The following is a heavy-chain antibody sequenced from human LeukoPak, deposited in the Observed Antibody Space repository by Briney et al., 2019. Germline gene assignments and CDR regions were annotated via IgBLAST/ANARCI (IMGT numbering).Heavy chain of an antibody. CDR3: STAPAWDLLYYN. D-gene: IGHD1-26*01. J-gene: IGHJ4*02. V-gene: IGHV3-53*01. CDR2: FYNTDT. CDR1: GFRLSSVY. Sequence: GGSLRLSCVASGFRLSSVYMSWVRQAPGKGLEWVSFFYNTDTYYADSVKGRFTISIDTSKNTLYLQMDNLRAEDTAVYYCSTAPAWDLLYYNWGQGTLVTVSS.